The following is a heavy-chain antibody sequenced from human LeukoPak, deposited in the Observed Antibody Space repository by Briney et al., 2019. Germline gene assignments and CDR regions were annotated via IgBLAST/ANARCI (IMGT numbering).Heavy chain of an antibody. CDR3: ARGLGYCSSTSCYRTTVWFDP. Sequence: SQTLSLTCAISGDSVSSNSAAWNWIRQSPSRGLEWLGRTYYRSKWYNDYAVSVKSRITINPDTSKNQFSLQLNSVTPEDTAVYYCARGLGYCSSTSCYRTTVWFDPWGQGTLVTVSS. CDR1: GDSVSSNSAA. CDR2: TYYRSKWYN. V-gene: IGHV6-1*01. D-gene: IGHD2-2*01. J-gene: IGHJ5*02.